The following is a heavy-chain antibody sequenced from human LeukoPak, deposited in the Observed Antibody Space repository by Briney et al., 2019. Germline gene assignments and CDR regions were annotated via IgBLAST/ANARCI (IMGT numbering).Heavy chain of an antibody. V-gene: IGHV3-30-3*01. CDR3: ARVGTGGMDV. Sequence: GGSLRLSCAASGFTFSSYAMHWVRQAPGKGLEWVAVISYDGSNKYYADSVKGRFTISRDNSKNTLYLQMNSLRAEDTAVYYCARVGTGGMDVWGQGTTVTVS. CDR2: ISYDGSNK. J-gene: IGHJ6*02. D-gene: IGHD1-1*01. CDR1: GFTFSSYA.